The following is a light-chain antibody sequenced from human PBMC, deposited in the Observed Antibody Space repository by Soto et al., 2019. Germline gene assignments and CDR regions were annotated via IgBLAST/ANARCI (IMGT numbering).Light chain of an antibody. CDR1: QSIGRW. CDR3: QQYNSNSEIS. CDR2: KAS. J-gene: IGKJ3*01. V-gene: IGKV1-5*03. Sequence: DIQMTQSPSTLSASVGDRVTITCRASQSIGRWLAWYQQKPGKAPKLLIYKASTLESGVPSRFRGSGSGTDFTLTISSLQPDDFATYYCQQYNSNSEISFGPGTKVDIK.